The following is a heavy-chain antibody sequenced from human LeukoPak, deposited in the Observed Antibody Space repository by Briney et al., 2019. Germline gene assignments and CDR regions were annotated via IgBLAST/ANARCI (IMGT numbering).Heavy chain of an antibody. D-gene: IGHD3-22*01. CDR2: IYYSGST. CDR1: GGSISSGGYY. CDR3: ARGYGDSSGYYNY. V-gene: IGHV4-31*03. Sequence: PSQTLSLTCTVSGGSISSGGYYWSWIRQHPGRGLEWIGYIYYSGSTYYNPSLKSRVTISVDTSKNQFSLKLSSVTAADTAVYYCARGYGDSSGYYNYWGQGTLVTVSS. J-gene: IGHJ4*02.